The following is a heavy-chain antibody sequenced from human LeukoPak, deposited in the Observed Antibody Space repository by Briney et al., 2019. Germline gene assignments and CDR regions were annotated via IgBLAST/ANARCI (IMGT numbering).Heavy chain of an antibody. CDR3: ARASDYDSSGYTFDY. V-gene: IGHV1-18*01. J-gene: IGHJ4*02. Sequence: ASVKVSSKASGYTFTSYGISWVRQAPGQGLEWIGWISAYNGNTNYAQKLQGRVTMTTDTSTSTAYMELRSLRSDDTAVYYCARASDYDSSGYTFDYWGQGTLVTVSS. D-gene: IGHD3-22*01. CDR1: GYTFTSYG. CDR2: ISAYNGNT.